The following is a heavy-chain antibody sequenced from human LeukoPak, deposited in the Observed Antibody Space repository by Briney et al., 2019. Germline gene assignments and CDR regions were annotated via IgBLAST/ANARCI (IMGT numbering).Heavy chain of an antibody. J-gene: IGHJ4*02. CDR1: GFTFTSSA. Sequence: SVKVSCKASGFTFTSSAVQWVRQARGQRLEWIGWIVVGSGNTNYAQKFQERVTITRDMSTSTAYMELSSLRSEDTAAYYCAADSDILTGYRANFDYWGQGTLVTVSS. CDR3: AADSDILTGYRANFDY. D-gene: IGHD3-9*01. V-gene: IGHV1-58*01. CDR2: IVVGSGNT.